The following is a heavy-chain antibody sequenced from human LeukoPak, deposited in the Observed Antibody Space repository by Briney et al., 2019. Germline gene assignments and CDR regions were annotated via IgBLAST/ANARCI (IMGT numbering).Heavy chain of an antibody. CDR1: GGSFSGYY. CDR3: ARVTTVTTSFHFDY. CDR2: INHSGST. V-gene: IGHV4-34*01. D-gene: IGHD4-17*01. Sequence: PSETLSLTCAVYGGSFSGYYWSWLRQPPGKGLEWIGEINHSGSTNYNPSLKSRVTISVDTSKNQFSLKLSSVTAADTAVYYCARVTTVTTSFHFDYWGQGTLVTVSS. J-gene: IGHJ4*02.